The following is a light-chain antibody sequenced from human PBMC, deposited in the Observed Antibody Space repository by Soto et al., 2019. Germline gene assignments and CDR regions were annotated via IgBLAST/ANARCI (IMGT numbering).Light chain of an antibody. Sequence: EIVMTQSPATLSVSPGEGATLSCRASQGIGNTLAWYQQKPGQTPRLLIYRTSIRATGVPARFSGSASGTALTLPITSLQFKDFAVEYCPQYASWPLTLGGGTKIETK. J-gene: IGKJ4*01. CDR1: QGIGNT. V-gene: IGKV3-15*01. CDR3: PQYASWPLT. CDR2: RTS.